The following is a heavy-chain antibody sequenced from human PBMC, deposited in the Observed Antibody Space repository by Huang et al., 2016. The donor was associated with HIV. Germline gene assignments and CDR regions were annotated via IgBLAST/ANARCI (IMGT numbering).Heavy chain of an antibody. J-gene: IGHJ4*02. CDR2: VCQSGGT. D-gene: IGHD6-13*01. CDR3: ASQHIGAAATWF. Sequence: QLRLQESGPGQVKPSETLSLTCTVSGDFISSTNYYWGRIRQSPGKGLEWGGSVCQSGGTHYNPSLKRRVTLSVDTSRNQFSLRLNSVTAADTAVYYCASQHIGAAATWFWGRGTQVAVSS. CDR1: GDFISSTNYY. V-gene: IGHV4-39*01.